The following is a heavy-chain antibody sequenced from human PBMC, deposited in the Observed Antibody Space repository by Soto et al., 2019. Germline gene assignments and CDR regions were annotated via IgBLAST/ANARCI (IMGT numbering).Heavy chain of an antibody. Sequence: SGGSLRLSCVASGFSFSSYSMHWVRQAPCEGLEWVAIMSYDGINSYFADSVKGRFTISRDYSKNTLYLHMTSLRAEDTAVYYYARGFYASGSYRPPYYPEGMDASAPGTTVTLSS. D-gene: IGHD3-10*01. J-gene: IGHJ6*02. CDR2: MSYDGINS. CDR3: ARGFYASGSYRPPYYPEGMDA. CDR1: GFSFSSYS. V-gene: IGHV3-30-3*01.